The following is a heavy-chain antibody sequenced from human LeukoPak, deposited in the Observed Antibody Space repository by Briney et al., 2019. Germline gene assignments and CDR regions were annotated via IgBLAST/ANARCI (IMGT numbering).Heavy chain of an antibody. J-gene: IGHJ4*02. Sequence: PGRSLRLSCAASGFTFSSYAMHWVRQAPGKGLEWVAVISYDGSNKYYADSVKGRFTIPRDNSKNTLYLQMNSLRAEDTAVYYCARSLQPYSGYDPFDYWGQGTLVTVSS. CDR3: ARSLQPYSGYDPFDY. CDR2: ISYDGSNK. CDR1: GFTFSSYA. V-gene: IGHV3-30*04. D-gene: IGHD5-12*01.